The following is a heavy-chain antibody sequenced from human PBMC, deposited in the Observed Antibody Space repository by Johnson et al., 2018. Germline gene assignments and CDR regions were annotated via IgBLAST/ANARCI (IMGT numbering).Heavy chain of an antibody. Sequence: VQLVQSGGGLVQPGGSLRLSCAASGFTFPFYGMTWVRQAPGKGLEWVSVVSRDGGSTYYADSVKGRFTISRDNSKNTLFLVMNSRRAEDTAVYYCAKNDYGDYGVFGDVFDIWGQGTMVTVSS. V-gene: IGHV3-23*04. CDR1: GFTFPFYG. CDR3: AKNDYGDYGVFGDVFDI. J-gene: IGHJ3*02. CDR2: VSRDGGST. D-gene: IGHD4-17*01.